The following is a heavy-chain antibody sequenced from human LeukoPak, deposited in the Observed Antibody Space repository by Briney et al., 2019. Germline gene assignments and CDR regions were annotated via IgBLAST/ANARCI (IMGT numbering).Heavy chain of an antibody. CDR1: GGTFGSYT. Sequence: SVKVSCRASGGTFGSYTISWVRQDPGQGLEGMGRIIPIHGIANYAQKFQGRVTITADKSTSTAYMELSSLRSEDTAVYYCARDRRDGYNYLMAFDYWGQGTLVTVSS. D-gene: IGHD5-24*01. CDR2: IIPIHGIA. V-gene: IGHV1-69*04. J-gene: IGHJ4*02. CDR3: ARDRRDGYNYLMAFDY.